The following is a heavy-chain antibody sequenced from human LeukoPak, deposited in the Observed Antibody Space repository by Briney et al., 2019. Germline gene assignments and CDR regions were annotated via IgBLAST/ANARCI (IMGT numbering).Heavy chain of an antibody. Sequence: ASVKVSCKASGYTFTGCYMHWVRQAPGQGLEWMGWINPNSGGTDYAQKFQGRVTMTRDTSTTTVYMEVSSLRSEDTAVYYCARGTANFWSGYSSHFDYWGQGTLVTVSS. V-gene: IGHV1-2*02. CDR3: ARGTANFWSGYSSHFDY. CDR1: GYTFTGCY. D-gene: IGHD3-3*01. J-gene: IGHJ4*02. CDR2: INPNSGGT.